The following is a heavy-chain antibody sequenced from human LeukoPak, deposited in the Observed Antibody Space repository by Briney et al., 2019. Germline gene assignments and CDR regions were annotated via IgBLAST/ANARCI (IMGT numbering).Heavy chain of an antibody. D-gene: IGHD4-17*01. CDR2: SSSSYT. V-gene: IGHV3-11*06. Sequence: PGGSLRLSCAASGSTFSDYYMSSSSSYTNYADSVKGRFTISRDNAKNSLYLQMNSLRAEDTAVYYCARLARRVYSDPTVSYFDYWGQGTLVTVSS. J-gene: IGHJ4*02. CDR3: ARLARRVYSDPTVSYFDY. CDR1: GSTFSDYY.